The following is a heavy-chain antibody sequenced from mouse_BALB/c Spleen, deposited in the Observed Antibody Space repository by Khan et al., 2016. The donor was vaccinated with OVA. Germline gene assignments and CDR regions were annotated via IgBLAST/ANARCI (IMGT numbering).Heavy chain of an antibody. CDR2: MIYTGYT. D-gene: IGHD2-14*01. Sequence: VQLQQSGPSLVKPSQTLSLTCSVTGDSITSGYWSWIRKFPGNKLEYMGYMIYTGYTDYNPSLKSRIAITRHTSKNQYYLQLNSMTAEDTATYYCARSTYRYAFAYWGQGTLVTVSA. CDR1: GDSITSGY. CDR3: ARSTYRYAFAY. V-gene: IGHV3-8*02. J-gene: IGHJ3*01.